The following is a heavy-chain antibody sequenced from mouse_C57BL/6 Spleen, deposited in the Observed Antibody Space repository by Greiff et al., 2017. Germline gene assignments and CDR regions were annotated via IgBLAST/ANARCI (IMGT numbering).Heavy chain of an antibody. CDR1: GFTFSSYA. CDR3: ARDPYYYGSSLDY. V-gene: IGHV5-4*01. CDR2: ISDGGSYT. Sequence: EVQVVESGGGLVKPGGSLKLSCAASGFTFSSYAMSWVRQTPEKRLEWVATISDGGSYTYYPDNVKGRFTISRDNAKNNLYLQRSHLKSEDTAMYYCARDPYYYGSSLDYWGQGTTLTVSS. J-gene: IGHJ2*01. D-gene: IGHD1-1*01.